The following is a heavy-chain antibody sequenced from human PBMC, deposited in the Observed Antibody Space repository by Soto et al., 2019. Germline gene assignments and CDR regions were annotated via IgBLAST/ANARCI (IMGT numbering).Heavy chain of an antibody. Sequence: QVQLQQWGAGLLKPSETLSLTCAVYGGSFSNYYWSWIRQPPGKGLGWIGEINHSGSTNYNPSLKSRVTISVDTSKNQFSLKLSSVTAADTAVYYCAREGRYFDLWGRGTLVTVSS. CDR3: AREGRYFDL. V-gene: IGHV4-34*01. J-gene: IGHJ2*01. CDR2: INHSGST. CDR1: GGSFSNYY.